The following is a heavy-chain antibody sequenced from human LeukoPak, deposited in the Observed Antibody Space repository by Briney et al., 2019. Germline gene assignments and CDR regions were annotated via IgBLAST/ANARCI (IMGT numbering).Heavy chain of an antibody. V-gene: IGHV3-30-3*01. CDR1: GFTFNTYT. J-gene: IGHJ4*02. CDR3: ANWRTDEGYY. Sequence: PGGSLRLSCAASGFTFNTYTIHWVRQAPGKGLEWLAVVSYDGINECYADSVKGRFTISRDNSKNTLYLQMNSLRAEDTAVYYCANWRTDEGYYWGQGTLVTVSS. CDR2: VSYDGINE.